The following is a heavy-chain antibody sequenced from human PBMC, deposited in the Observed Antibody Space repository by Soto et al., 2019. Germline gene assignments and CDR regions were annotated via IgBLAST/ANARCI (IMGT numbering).Heavy chain of an antibody. CDR1: GYTFTSYD. J-gene: IGHJ3*02. CDR3: ARARRRPCGWRSTSRCYVYAFDI. CDR2: MNPNSGNT. Sequence: ASVKVSCKASGYTFTSYDINWVRQATGQGLEWMGWMNPNSGNTGYAQKFQGRVTMTRNTSISTAYMELSSLRSEDTAVYYCARARRRPCGWRSTSRCYVYAFDIWGQGTMVTVSS. D-gene: IGHD2-2*01. V-gene: IGHV1-8*01.